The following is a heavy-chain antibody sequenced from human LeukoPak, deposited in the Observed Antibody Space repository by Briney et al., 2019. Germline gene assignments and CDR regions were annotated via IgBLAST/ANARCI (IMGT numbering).Heavy chain of an antibody. J-gene: IGHJ4*02. CDR1: GFTFSSYA. CDR2: TSGSGDGT. CDR3: AKPRDFFDSSGQFDY. D-gene: IGHD3-22*01. Sequence: GGSLRLSCAASGFTFSSYAMSWVRQAPGKGLEWVSATSGSGDGTFYADSVKGRFTISRDNSKNTLYLQMNSLRAEDTAIYYCAKPRDFFDSSGQFDYWRQGTLVTVSS. V-gene: IGHV3-23*01.